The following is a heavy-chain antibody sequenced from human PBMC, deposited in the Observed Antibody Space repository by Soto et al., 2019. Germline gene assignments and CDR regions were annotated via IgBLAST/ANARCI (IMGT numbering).Heavy chain of an antibody. Sequence: GGSLRLSCAASGITFNNYGMHWVRQAPGKGLEWVASILYEGTNKYYGDSVKGRFTISRDNSKNTMYLQMKSLRAEDTAVYYCAKDRRTWLQTSEGWFDPWGQGTLVTVSS. V-gene: IGHV3-30*18. CDR3: AKDRRTWLQTSEGWFDP. J-gene: IGHJ5*02. D-gene: IGHD6-19*01. CDR1: GITFNNYG. CDR2: ILYEGTNK.